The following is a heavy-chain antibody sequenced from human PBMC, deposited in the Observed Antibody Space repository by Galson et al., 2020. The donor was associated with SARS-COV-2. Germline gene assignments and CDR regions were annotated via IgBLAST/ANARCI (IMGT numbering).Heavy chain of an antibody. V-gene: IGHV1-24*01. CDR3: ATAFAYQMLPLNL. CDR1: GYTLTELS. D-gene: IGHD2-2*01. CDR2: FDPEYGDT. J-gene: IGHJ5*02. Sequence: ASVKVSCKVSGYTLTELSMQWVRQAPGKGLEWMGGFDPEYGDTIYAQKFQGRVTMTEDTSADTASMELSSLRSEDTAIYYCATAFAYQMLPLNLWGQGTLVTVSS.